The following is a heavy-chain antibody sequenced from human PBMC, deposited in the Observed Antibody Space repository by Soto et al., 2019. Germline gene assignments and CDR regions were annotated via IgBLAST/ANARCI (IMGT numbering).Heavy chain of an antibody. CDR3: ARGISFVYSSGWYSPTYNWFDP. V-gene: IGHV4-59*01. D-gene: IGHD6-19*01. CDR2: IYYSGST. J-gene: IGHJ5*02. Sequence: PSETLSLTCTVSGGSISSYYWSWIRQPPGKGLEWIGYIYYSGSTNYNPPLKSRVTISVDTSKNQFSLKLSSVTAADTAVYYCARGISFVYSSGWYSPTYNWFDPWGQGTLVTVSS. CDR1: GGSISSYY.